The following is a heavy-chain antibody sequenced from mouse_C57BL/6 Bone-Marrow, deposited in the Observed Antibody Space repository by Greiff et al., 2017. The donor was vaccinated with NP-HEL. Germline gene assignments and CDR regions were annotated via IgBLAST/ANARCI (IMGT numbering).Heavy chain of an antibody. J-gene: IGHJ3*01. V-gene: IGHV3-6*01. Sequence: EVKLEESGPGLVKPSQSLSLTCSVTGYSITSGYYWNWIRQFPGNKLEWMGYISYDGSNNYNPSLKNRISIPRDTSKNQFFLKLNSVTTEDTATYYCARAGTGAYWGQGTLVTVSA. D-gene: IGHD4-1*01. CDR1: GYSITSGYY. CDR3: ARAGTGAY. CDR2: ISYDGSN.